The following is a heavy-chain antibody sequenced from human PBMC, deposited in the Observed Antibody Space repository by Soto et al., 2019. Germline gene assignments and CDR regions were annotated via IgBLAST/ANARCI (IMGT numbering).Heavy chain of an antibody. J-gene: IGHJ6*02. V-gene: IGHV1-8*01. CDR3: ATARYSSSGDYYYYGMDV. D-gene: IGHD6-13*01. CDR1: GYTFTSYD. Sequence: ASVKVSCKASGYTFTSYDINWVRQATGQGLEWMGWMNPNSGNTGYAQKFQGRVTMTRNTSISTAYMELGSLRSEDTAVYYCATARYSSSGDYYYYGMDVWGQGTTVTVSS. CDR2: MNPNSGNT.